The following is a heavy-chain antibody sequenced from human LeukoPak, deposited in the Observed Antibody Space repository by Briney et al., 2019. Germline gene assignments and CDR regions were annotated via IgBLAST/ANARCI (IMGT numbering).Heavy chain of an antibody. D-gene: IGHD5-18*01. CDR3: ARHLGTTALVTRRLSYGMDV. Sequence: PSETLSLTCTVSGGSISSYYWSWIRQPPGKGLEWIGYIYYSGNTNYNPSLKSRVTISVDTSKNQFSLKLSSVTAADTAVYYCARHLGTTALVTRRLSYGMDVWGQGTTVTVSS. CDR1: GGSISSYY. V-gene: IGHV4-59*01. J-gene: IGHJ6*02. CDR2: IYYSGNT.